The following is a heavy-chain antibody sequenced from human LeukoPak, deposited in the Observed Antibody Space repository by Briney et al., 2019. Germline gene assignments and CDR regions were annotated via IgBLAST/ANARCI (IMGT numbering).Heavy chain of an antibody. CDR3: ARGLITYQLLHRRRFDP. Sequence: SETLSLTCAVYGGSFSGCYWCWSRQPPGKGLEWMGEFNHSGSTNYNPSLKSRVTISVDTSKNQFSLKLSSLTAADTAVYYCARGLITYQLLHRRRFDPWGQGTLVTVSS. D-gene: IGHD2-2*01. CDR1: GGSFSGCY. CDR2: FNHSGST. V-gene: IGHV4-34*01. J-gene: IGHJ5*02.